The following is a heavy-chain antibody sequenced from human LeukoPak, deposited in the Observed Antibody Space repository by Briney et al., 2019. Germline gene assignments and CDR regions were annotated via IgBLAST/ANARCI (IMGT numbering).Heavy chain of an antibody. V-gene: IGHV4-34*01. Sequence: SETLSLTCAVYGGSFSGYYWSWIRQPPGKGLEWIGEINHSGSTNYNPSLKSRVTISVDTSKNQFSLKLSSVTAADTAVYYCARHPAVLRFLEWLYNWFDPWGQGTLVTVSS. CDR3: ARHPAVLRFLEWLYNWFDP. D-gene: IGHD3-3*01. CDR2: INHSGST. CDR1: GGSFSGYY. J-gene: IGHJ5*02.